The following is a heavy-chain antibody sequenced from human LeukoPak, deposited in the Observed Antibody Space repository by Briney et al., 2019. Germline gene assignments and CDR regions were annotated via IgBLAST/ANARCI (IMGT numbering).Heavy chain of an antibody. D-gene: IGHD5-24*01. CDR2: IKQDGSEK. J-gene: IGHJ4*02. V-gene: IGHV3-7*04. CDR3: ARGISDSASSMATDFDY. Sequence: PGGSLRLSCAASGFTVSDYYMSWVRQAPGKGLEWVANIKQDGSEKYYVDSVMGRFTISRDNVKNSLYLQMDSLRAEDTAVYYCARGISDSASSMATDFDYWGQGTLVTVSS. CDR1: GFTVSDYY.